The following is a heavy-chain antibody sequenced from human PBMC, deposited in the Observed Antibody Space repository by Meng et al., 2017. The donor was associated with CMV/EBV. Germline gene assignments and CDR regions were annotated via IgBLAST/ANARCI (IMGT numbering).Heavy chain of an antibody. CDR2: IKQDGSEK. Sequence: LSLTCAASGFTFSSYWMSWVRQAPGKGLERVANIKQDGSEKYYVDSVKGRFTISRDNAKNSLYLQMNSLRAEDTAVYYCARDKGEITIFGVVIIFRQGGAFDIWGQGTMVTVSS. V-gene: IGHV3-7*01. J-gene: IGHJ3*02. D-gene: IGHD3-3*01. CDR3: ARDKGEITIFGVVIIFRQGGAFDI. CDR1: GFTFSSYW.